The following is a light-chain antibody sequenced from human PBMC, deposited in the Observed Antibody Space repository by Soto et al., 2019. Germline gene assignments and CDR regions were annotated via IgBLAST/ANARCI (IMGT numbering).Light chain of an antibody. CDR3: QQYGTSPLT. CDR2: DAS. CDR1: QSVSTNH. V-gene: IGKV3-20*01. J-gene: IGKJ1*01. Sequence: EIALTQSPGTLSLSPGERASLSCRASQSVSTNHLAWYQQKPGQAPRLLIYDASSRATGIPDRFSGSGSGTDFTLTISRLEPEDFAVYYCQQYGTSPLTFGQGTKVEIK.